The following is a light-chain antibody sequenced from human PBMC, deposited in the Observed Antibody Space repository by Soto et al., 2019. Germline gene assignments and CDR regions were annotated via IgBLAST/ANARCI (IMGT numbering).Light chain of an antibody. CDR3: QQYGSLSWK. CDR2: GAS. CDR1: QNVDSNY. V-gene: IGKV3-20*01. J-gene: IGKJ1*01. Sequence: EIVLTQSPGTLYLSPWERATLSFSASQNVDSNYLAWYQQKPGQAPRIIIFGASGRATGIPDRFSGSGSGTDFTLTISRLEPEDFAVYYCQQYGSLSWKFGQGTKVDIK.